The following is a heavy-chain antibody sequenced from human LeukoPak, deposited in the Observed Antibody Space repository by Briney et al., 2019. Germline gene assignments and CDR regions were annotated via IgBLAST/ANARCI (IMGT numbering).Heavy chain of an antibody. CDR2: ISAYNGNT. J-gene: IGHJ4*02. V-gene: IGHV1-18*01. Sequence: ASVKVSCKASGYTFTSYGISWVRQAPGQGLEWMGWISAYNGNTNYAQKLQGRVTMTTDTSTSTAYMELRSLRSDDTAVYYCATGLAPEDREYYYDREGWGQGTLVTVSS. CDR1: GYTFTSYG. CDR3: ATGLAPEDREYYYDREG. D-gene: IGHD3-22*01.